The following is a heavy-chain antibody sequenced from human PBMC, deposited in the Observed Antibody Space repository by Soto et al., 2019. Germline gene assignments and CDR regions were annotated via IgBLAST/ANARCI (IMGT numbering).Heavy chain of an antibody. CDR3: ARAYRDIVVVPAAFSFDP. D-gene: IGHD2-2*01. V-gene: IGHV4-61*01. J-gene: IGHJ5*02. Sequence: PSETLSLTCTVSGGSVSSGSYYWSWIRQPPGKGLEWSGYIYYSASTTYNPSLKSRVTISVDTSKNQFSLKLSSVTAADTAVYYCARAYRDIVVVPAAFSFDPWGQGTLVTVSS. CDR1: GGSVSSGSYY. CDR2: IYYSAST.